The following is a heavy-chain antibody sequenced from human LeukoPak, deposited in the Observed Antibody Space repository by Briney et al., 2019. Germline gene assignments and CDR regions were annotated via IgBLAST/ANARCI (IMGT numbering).Heavy chain of an antibody. D-gene: IGHD3-22*01. J-gene: IGHJ4*02. V-gene: IGHV4-34*01. CDR1: GGSFSGYY. CDR2: IYYSGST. CDR3: AREGDSSGYYYGTDFDY. Sequence: SETLSLTCAVYGGSFSGYYWSWIRQPPGKGLEWIGSIYYSGSTYYNPSPKSRVTISVDTSKNQFSLKLSSVTAADTAVYYCAREGDSSGYYYGTDFDYWGQGTLVTVSS.